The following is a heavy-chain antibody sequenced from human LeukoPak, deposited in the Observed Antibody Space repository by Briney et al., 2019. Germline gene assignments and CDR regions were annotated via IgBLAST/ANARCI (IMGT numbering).Heavy chain of an antibody. V-gene: IGHV3-23*01. D-gene: IGHD6-6*01. CDR1: GFSFSYV. Sequence: PGGSLRLSCTASGFSFSYVMSWVRPAPGKGLEGVSAISCSGDKTYYLDSVKGRFTISRDIYKNTLFLQMNNLRAEDMAIYYCAAPPHAGARPPYDFWGHGTLVTVSS. J-gene: IGHJ4*01. CDR2: ISCSGDKT. CDR3: AAPPHAGARPPYDF.